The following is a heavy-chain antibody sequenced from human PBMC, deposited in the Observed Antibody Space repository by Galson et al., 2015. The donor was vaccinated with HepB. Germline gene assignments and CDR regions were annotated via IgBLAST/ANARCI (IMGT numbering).Heavy chain of an antibody. CDR1: GFSLSTSGVG. Sequence: PALVKPTQTLTLTCTFSGFSLSTSGVGVGWIRQPPGKALEWLALIYWNDDKRYSPSLKSRLTITKDTSKNQVVLTMTNMDPVDTATYYCAHMRCSSTSCYIFDYWGQGTLVTVSS. CDR3: AHMRCSSTSCYIFDY. CDR2: IYWNDDK. J-gene: IGHJ4*02. D-gene: IGHD2-2*01. V-gene: IGHV2-5*01.